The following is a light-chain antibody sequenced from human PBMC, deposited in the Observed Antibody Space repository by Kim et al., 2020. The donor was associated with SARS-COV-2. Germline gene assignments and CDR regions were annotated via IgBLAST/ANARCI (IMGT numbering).Light chain of an antibody. CDR2: GAS. V-gene: IGKV3-20*01. Sequence: SVLTQSPGTLSLSPGERATLSCRASQSVSSSYLAWYQQKPGQAPRLLIYGASNRATGIPDRFSGSGSGTDFTLTISRLEPEDFAVYYCQQYGRSEDSLTFGGGTKVDIK. CDR3: QQYGRSEDSLT. CDR1: QSVSSSY. J-gene: IGKJ4*01.